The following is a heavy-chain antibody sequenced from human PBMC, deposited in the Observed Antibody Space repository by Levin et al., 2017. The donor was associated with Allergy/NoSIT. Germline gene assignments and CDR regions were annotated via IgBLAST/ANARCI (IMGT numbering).Heavy chain of an antibody. Sequence: PGGSLRLSCAASGFTFDDYAMHWLRQAPGKGLEWVSDISWNSGTITYADSVKGRFTISRDNAKSSLFRQMNSLRTEDTALYYCAKDASASAAGNNYFDYWGQGTLVTVSS. D-gene: IGHD6-13*01. CDR2: ISWNSGTI. V-gene: IGHV3-9*01. J-gene: IGHJ4*02. CDR1: GFTFDDYA. CDR3: AKDASASAAGNNYFDY.